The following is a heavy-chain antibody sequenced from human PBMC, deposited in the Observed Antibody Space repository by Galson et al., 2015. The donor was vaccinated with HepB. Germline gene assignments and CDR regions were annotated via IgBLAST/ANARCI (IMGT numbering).Heavy chain of an antibody. CDR2: IKQDGSEK. J-gene: IGHJ6*03. Sequence: SLRLSCAASGFTFSSYWMSWVRQAPGKGLGWWANIKQDGSEKYYVDFVKGRFTISRDNAKNSLYLQMNSLRAEDTAVYYCARDNREIFGAPYYYYYYYMDVWGKGTTVTVSS. CDR1: GFTFSSYW. V-gene: IGHV3-7*03. D-gene: IGHD3-3*01. CDR3: ARDNREIFGAPYYYYYYYMDV.